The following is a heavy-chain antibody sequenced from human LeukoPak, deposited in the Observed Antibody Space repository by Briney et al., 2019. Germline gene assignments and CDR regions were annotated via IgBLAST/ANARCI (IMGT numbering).Heavy chain of an antibody. CDR3: ARDRTGQQLISRKEYYYMDV. CDR1: GGSISSYY. D-gene: IGHD4-11*01. Sequence: SETLSLTCTVSGGSISSYYWSWIRQPPGKGLEWIGYIYYSGSTNYNPSLKSRVTISVDTSKNQFSLKLSSVTAADTAVYYCARDRTGQQLISRKEYYYMDVWGKGTTVTISS. CDR2: IYYSGST. V-gene: IGHV4-59*01. J-gene: IGHJ6*03.